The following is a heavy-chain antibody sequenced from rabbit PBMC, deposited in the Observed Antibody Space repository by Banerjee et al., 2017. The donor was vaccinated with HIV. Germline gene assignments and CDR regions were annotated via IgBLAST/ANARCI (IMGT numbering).Heavy chain of an antibody. CDR1: GFSFSSSYW. Sequence: QSLEESGGDLVKPGASLTLTCTASGFSFSSSYWICWVRQAPGKGLEWIACIYAGSSGSTYYASWAKGRFTISKTSSTTVTLQMTSLTAADTATYFCARDGGYADYGYTTLRLGFNLWGQGTLVTVS. J-gene: IGHJ4*01. D-gene: IGHD7-1*01. V-gene: IGHV1S40*01. CDR3: ARDGGYADYGYTTLRLGFNL. CDR2: IYAGSSGST.